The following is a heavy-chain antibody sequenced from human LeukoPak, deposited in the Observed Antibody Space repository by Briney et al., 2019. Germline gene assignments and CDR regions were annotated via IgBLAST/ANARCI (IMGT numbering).Heavy chain of an antibody. CDR2: ISYDGSNK. CDR1: GFTFSSYG. CDR3: AKDPGSYGKAFDI. V-gene: IGHV3-30*18. J-gene: IGHJ3*02. Sequence: GGSLRLSCAASGFTFSSYGMHWVRQAPGKGLEWVAVISYDGSNKYYADSVKGRFTISRDNSKNTLYLQMNSLRAEDTAVYYCAKDPGSYGKAFDIWGQGTMVTVSS. D-gene: IGHD1-26*01.